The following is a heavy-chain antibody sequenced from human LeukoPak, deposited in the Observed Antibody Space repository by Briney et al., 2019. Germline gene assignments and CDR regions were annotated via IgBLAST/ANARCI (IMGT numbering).Heavy chain of an antibody. CDR1: GFTFSSYG. Sequence: GGSLRLSCAASGFTFSSYGMHWVRQAPGKGLEWVAFIRYDGSNKYYADSVKGRFTISRDNSKDTLYLQMNSLRAEDTAVYYCAKDLSLGTIFGVPSGFDYWGQGTLVTVSS. CDR2: IRYDGSNK. CDR3: AKDLSLGTIFGVPSGFDY. J-gene: IGHJ4*02. D-gene: IGHD3-3*01. V-gene: IGHV3-30*02.